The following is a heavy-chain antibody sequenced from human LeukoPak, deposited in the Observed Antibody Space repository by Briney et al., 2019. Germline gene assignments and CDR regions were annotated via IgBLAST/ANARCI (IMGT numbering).Heavy chain of an antibody. CDR1: GYTFTNYG. CDR2: ISSYNGIT. CDR3: ARSRDIAAAGTLD. J-gene: IGHJ4*02. D-gene: IGHD6-13*01. Sequence: ASVRVSCKASGYTFTNYGITWVRQAPGQGLEWMGWISSYNGITIYAQKLQGRVTMTTDTSTSTAYMELRSLRSDDTAVYYCARSRDIAAAGTLDWGQGTLVTVSS. V-gene: IGHV1-18*01.